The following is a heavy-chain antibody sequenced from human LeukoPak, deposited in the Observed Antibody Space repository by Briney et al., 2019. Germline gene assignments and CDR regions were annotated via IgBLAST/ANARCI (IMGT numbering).Heavy chain of an antibody. CDR3: ARDFHNWFDP. Sequence: GWSLTLSCPASVFTFSDYYMSWIGQAPGKGLDWVSYISCSGRTIYYPHSVKGRSTNSRDNAKNSVYLQMNSLRAEDTAVYYCARDFHNWFDPWGQGTLVPVSS. CDR2: ISCSGRTI. J-gene: IGHJ5*02. CDR1: VFTFSDYY. V-gene: IGHV3-11*01.